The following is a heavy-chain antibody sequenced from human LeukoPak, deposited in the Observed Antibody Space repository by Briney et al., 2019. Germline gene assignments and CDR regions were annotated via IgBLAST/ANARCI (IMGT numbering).Heavy chain of an antibody. J-gene: IGHJ4*02. Sequence: ASVKVSCKASGYTFTSHGISWVRQAPGQGLEWMGWISAYNGNTNYAQKLQGRVTMTTDTSTSTAYMELRSLRSDDTAVYYCARVVCSGGSCYYYFDYWGQGTLVTVSS. CDR3: ARVVCSGGSCYYYFDY. CDR1: GYTFTSHG. CDR2: ISAYNGNT. V-gene: IGHV1-18*01. D-gene: IGHD2-15*01.